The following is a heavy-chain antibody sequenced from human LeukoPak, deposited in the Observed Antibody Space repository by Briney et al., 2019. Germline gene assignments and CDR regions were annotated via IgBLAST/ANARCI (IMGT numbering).Heavy chain of an antibody. J-gene: IGHJ4*02. CDR1: GGSISSGDYY. Sequence: PSQTLSLTCTVSGGSISSGDYYWSWIRQPPGKGLEWIGYIYYSGSTYYNPSLKSRVTISVDTSKNQFSLKLSSVTAADTAIYYCARVGQQWPHYYFDYWGQGTLVTVSS. V-gene: IGHV4-30-4*01. D-gene: IGHD6-19*01. CDR3: ARVGQQWPHYYFDY. CDR2: IYYSGST.